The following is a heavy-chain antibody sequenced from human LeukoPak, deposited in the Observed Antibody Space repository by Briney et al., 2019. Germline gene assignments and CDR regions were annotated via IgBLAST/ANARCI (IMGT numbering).Heavy chain of an antibody. V-gene: IGHV4-30-2*01. Sequence: PSQTLSLTCAVSGGSISSAGYSWSWIRQPPGKGLEWIGYIYHSGSTYYNPSLKSRVTISVDRSKIQFSLKLSSVTAADTAVYYCARAAAYYDTTGPIRGRDPWGQGTLVTVSS. D-gene: IGHD3-22*01. CDR2: IYHSGST. J-gene: IGHJ5*02. CDR3: ARAAAYYDTTGPIRGRDP. CDR1: GGSISSAGYS.